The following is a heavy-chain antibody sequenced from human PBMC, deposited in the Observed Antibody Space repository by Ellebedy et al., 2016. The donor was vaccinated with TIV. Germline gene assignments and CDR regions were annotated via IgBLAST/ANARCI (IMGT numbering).Heavy chain of an antibody. V-gene: IGHV3-21*01. CDR3: AGGTHYYWFGMDV. CDR1: GFTFSRYS. J-gene: IGHJ6*02. Sequence: GGSLRLSCAASGFTFSRYSINWVRQAPGKGLEWVSSISSTSTYTFYADSVKGRFTIYRDNAKDSLYLQMNSLTAEDTAVYYCAGGTHYYWFGMDVWGQGTTVTVSS. CDR2: ISSTSTYT.